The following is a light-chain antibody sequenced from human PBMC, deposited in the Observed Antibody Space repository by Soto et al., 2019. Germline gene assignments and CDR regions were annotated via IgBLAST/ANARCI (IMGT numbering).Light chain of an antibody. Sequence: EIVLTQSGAALSVSPGESVTLSCRASQLFSSNLAWYQQKPGQAPSLLIYGAFTRATGIPARFSGTGSGTEFTLTISSLQSEDFAVYYCQQYNNWPRTFGQGTKV. V-gene: IGKV3-15*01. CDR2: GAF. CDR3: QQYNNWPRT. CDR1: QLFSSN. J-gene: IGKJ1*01.